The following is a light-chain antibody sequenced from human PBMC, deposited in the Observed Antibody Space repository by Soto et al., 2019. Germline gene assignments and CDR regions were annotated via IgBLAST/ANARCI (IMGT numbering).Light chain of an antibody. CDR2: DAS. V-gene: IGKV3-11*01. CDR1: QSVSSY. CDR3: QQRYRGPPIT. J-gene: IGKJ5*01. Sequence: EIVMTQSPDTLSVSPGERATLSCRSSQSVSSYLAWYQQKPGQAPRLLIYDASNRATGVPARFSGSGSGTDFTLTISSLEPEDFAVYYCQQRYRGPPITFGQGTRLEIK.